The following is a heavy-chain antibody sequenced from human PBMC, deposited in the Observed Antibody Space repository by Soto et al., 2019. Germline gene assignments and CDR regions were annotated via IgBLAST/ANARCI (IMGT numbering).Heavy chain of an antibody. Sequence: QVQVVQSGAEEKKPGASLKVSCTASGYTFTDYAMHWVRQAPGQRLEWMGWINAGNGNTKYSQKFQGRVTITRDTSASTAYMELSSLRSEDTAVYYCARAVAVPADFDYWGQGTLATVSS. V-gene: IGHV1-3*05. D-gene: IGHD6-19*01. CDR2: INAGNGNT. J-gene: IGHJ4*02. CDR3: ARAVAVPADFDY. CDR1: GYTFTDYA.